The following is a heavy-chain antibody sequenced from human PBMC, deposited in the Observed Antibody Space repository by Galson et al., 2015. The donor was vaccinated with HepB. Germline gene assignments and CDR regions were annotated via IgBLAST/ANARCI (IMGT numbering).Heavy chain of an antibody. V-gene: IGHV4-39*07. CDR2: IYYSGST. J-gene: IGHJ6*02. D-gene: IGHD6-19*01. CDR1: GGSISSSSYY. Sequence: SEPLSLTCTVSGGSISSSSYYWGWIRQPPGKGLEWIGSIYYSGSTYYNPSLKSRVTISVDTSKNQFSLKLSSVTAADAAVYYCARDLGQWLARQYYYYGMDVWGQGTTVTVSS. CDR3: ARDLGQWLARQYYYYGMDV.